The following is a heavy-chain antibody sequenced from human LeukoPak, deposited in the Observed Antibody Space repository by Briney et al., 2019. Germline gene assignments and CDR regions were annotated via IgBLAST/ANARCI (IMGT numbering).Heavy chain of an antibody. CDR3: ARGAYCGGDWPLPNSLY. CDR2: IKSDGSST. V-gene: IGHV3-74*01. D-gene: IGHD2-21*01. Sequence: PGGSLRLSCAASGFTFSTYWMHWVRQAPGKGLVWVSRIKSDGSSTTYADSVKGRFTISRDNAENTLYLQMNSLRPEDTAVYYCARGAYCGGDWPLPNSLYWGQGALVTVSS. CDR1: GFTFSTYW. J-gene: IGHJ4*02.